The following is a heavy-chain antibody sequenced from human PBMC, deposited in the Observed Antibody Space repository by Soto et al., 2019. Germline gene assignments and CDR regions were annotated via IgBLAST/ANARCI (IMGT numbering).Heavy chain of an antibody. CDR2: INAGNGNT. CDR1: GYSFTSYA. CDR3: ARVRDYYDSSGYYVDY. J-gene: IGHJ4*02. D-gene: IGHD3-22*01. V-gene: IGHV1-3*01. Sequence: SVKLSCMSSGYSFTSYAMHWVRQAPGQGLEWMGWINAGNGNTKYSQKFQGRVTITRDTSASTAYMELSSLRSEDTAVYYCARVRDYYDSSGYYVDYWGQGTLVTVSS.